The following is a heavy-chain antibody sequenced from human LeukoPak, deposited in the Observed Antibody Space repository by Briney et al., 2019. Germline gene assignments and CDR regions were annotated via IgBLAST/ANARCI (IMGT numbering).Heavy chain of an antibody. CDR2: ITVSGGTT. CDR1: GFTFSSYT. CDR3: AKLASPYSTQVDY. D-gene: IGHD6-13*01. V-gene: IGHV3-23*01. J-gene: IGHJ4*02. Sequence: GGSLRLSCAASGFTFSSYTMTWVRQAPGRGLEWVSAITVSGGTTSYADSVKGRFTISRVNSRNTLYLQMNSLRAEDTAVYYCAKLASPYSTQVDYWGRGTLVTVSS.